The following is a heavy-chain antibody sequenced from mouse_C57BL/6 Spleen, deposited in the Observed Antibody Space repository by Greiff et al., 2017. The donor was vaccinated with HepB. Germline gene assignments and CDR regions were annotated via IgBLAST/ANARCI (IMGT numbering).Heavy chain of an antibody. CDR2: IDPSDSYT. CDR3: ARSGGYYFDY. D-gene: IGHD1-1*02. J-gene: IGHJ2*01. CDR1: GYTFTSYW. Sequence: QVQLQQPGAELVMPGASVKLSCKASGYTFTSYWMHWVKQRPGQGLEWIGEIDPSDSYTNYNQKFKGKSTLTVDKSSSTAYMQLSSLTSEDSAVYYYARSGGYYFDYWGQGTTLTVSS. V-gene: IGHV1-69*01.